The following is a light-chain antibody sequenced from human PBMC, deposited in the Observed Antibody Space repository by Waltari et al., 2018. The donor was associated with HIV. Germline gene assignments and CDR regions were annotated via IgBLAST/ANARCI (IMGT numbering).Light chain of an antibody. CDR3: QRYGSSLLT. CDR1: QSVSSY. CDR2: GAS. V-gene: IGKV3-20*01. J-gene: IGKJ4*01. Sequence: EIVLTQSPATLSLSPGERATLSCRASQSVSSYLAWYQQKPGQAPRLLIYGASTRATGIPDRFSGGGSGTDFTLTISRLEPEDLAVYYCQRYGSSLLTFGGGTKVEI.